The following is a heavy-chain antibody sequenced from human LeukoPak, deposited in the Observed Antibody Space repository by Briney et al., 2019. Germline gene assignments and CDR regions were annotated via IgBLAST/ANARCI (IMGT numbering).Heavy chain of an antibody. J-gene: IGHJ4*02. D-gene: IGHD6-19*01. V-gene: IGHV3-9*01. CDR2: ISWNSATI. Sequence: GGSLRLSCAASGFTFDNHVMHWVRQAPGKGLEWVSGISWNSATIGYADSVRGRFTVSRDNAKNSLYLQMDSLRVEDTAFYYCAKDNRRHYTSGPNPDSLHWGQGALVTVSS. CDR3: AKDNRRHYTSGPNPDSLH. CDR1: GFTFDNHV.